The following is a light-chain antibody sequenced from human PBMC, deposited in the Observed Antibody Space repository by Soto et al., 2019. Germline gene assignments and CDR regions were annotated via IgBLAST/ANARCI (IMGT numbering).Light chain of an antibody. CDR2: DVG. CDR3: SSYTSSSPVV. J-gene: IGLJ2*01. Sequence: QSALTQPASVSGSPGQSITISCTGTSSDVGGYNYVSWYQQHRGKAPKLMIYDVGNRPSGVSTRFSGSKSGNTASLTISGLQAEDEDDYYCSSYTSSSPVVFGGGTKVTVL. V-gene: IGLV2-14*01. CDR1: SSDVGGYNY.